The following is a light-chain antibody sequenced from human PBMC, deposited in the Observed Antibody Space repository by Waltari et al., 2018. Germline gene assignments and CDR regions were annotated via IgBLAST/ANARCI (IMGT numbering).Light chain of an antibody. CDR3: AAWDNSLDAWV. V-gene: IGLV1-44*01. CDR1: SSNSGRDT. Sequence: QSVLTQPLSMSGTPGQGVTISCSGSSSNSGRDTVNWYQQLPGTAPKLLIYSNDQRPSGVPDRFSGSKSGTSASLAISGLQSDDEADYYCAAWDNSLDAWVFGGGTKLTVL. CDR2: SND. J-gene: IGLJ3*02.